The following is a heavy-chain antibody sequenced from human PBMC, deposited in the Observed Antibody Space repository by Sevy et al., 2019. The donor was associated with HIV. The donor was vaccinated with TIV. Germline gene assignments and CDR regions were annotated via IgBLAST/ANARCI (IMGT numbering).Heavy chain of an antibody. Sequence: GGSLRLSCAASGFTFSDYYMSWIRQAPGKGPEWVSYISSSGSTIYYADSVKGRFTISRDNAKNSLYLQMNSLRAEDTAVDYCARGGSGSWYRDYGMDVWGQGTTVTVSS. V-gene: IGHV3-11*01. D-gene: IGHD6-13*01. CDR2: ISSSGSTI. CDR1: GFTFSDYY. CDR3: ARGGSGSWYRDYGMDV. J-gene: IGHJ6*02.